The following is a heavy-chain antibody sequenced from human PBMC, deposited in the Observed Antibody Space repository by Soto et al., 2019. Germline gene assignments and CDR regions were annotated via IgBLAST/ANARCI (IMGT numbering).Heavy chain of an antibody. V-gene: IGHV4-61*01. CDR1: PPSVTLSNNY. CDR3: ARDPRGRGAWFIYYCGMDI. Sequence: PSQTLSLTCSLSPPSVTLSNNYWGWIRQPPGKGLEWIGYIYHRGSTNYNPSLESRVIISLASSKTQVSLTLKSVTAAATAVYYCARDPRGRGAWFIYYCGMDIWGQGTMVTVSS. J-gene: IGHJ6*02. CDR2: IYHRGST. D-gene: IGHD1-26*01.